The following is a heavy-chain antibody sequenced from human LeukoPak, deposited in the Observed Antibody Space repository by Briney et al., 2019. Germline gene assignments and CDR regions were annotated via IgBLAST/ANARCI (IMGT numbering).Heavy chain of an antibody. V-gene: IGHV1-2*02. D-gene: IGHD2-21*02. CDR3: ARSYCGGDCHLDI. Sequence: GASVKVSCKASGYTFTCYYMHWGRQAPGQGPGWMGWINPNSGGTNYAQKFQGRVTMTRDTSISTAYMELSRLRSDDTAVYYCARSYCGGDCHLDIWGQGTMVTVSS. J-gene: IGHJ3*02. CDR2: INPNSGGT. CDR1: GYTFTCYY.